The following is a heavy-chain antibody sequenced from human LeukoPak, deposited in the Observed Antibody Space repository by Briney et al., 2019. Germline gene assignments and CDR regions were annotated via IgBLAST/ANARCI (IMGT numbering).Heavy chain of an antibody. V-gene: IGHV1-69*13. CDR3: AIPLYNWNDTGIYYYYGMDV. D-gene: IGHD1-1*01. CDR2: IIPIFGTA. Sequence: SVKVSCKASGGTFSSYAISWVRQAPGQGLEWMGGIIPIFGTANYAQKFQGRVTITADESTSTAYMELSSLRSEDTAVYYCAIPLYNWNDTGIYYYYGMDVWGQGTTVTVSS. J-gene: IGHJ6*02. CDR1: GGTFSSYA.